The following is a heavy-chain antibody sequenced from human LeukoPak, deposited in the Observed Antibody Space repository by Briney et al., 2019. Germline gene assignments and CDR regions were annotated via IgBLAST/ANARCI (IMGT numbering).Heavy chain of an antibody. J-gene: IGHJ4*02. D-gene: IGHD6-6*01. CDR2: IYYSGGT. CDR1: GVSISSYY. CDR3: ARGPSSPL. Sequence: SETLSLTCTVSGVSISSYYWSWIRQPPGKGLEWIGYIYYSGGTNYNPSLKSRVTISVDTSKNQFSLKLSSVTAADTAVYYCARGPSSPLWGQGTLVTVSS. V-gene: IGHV4-59*01.